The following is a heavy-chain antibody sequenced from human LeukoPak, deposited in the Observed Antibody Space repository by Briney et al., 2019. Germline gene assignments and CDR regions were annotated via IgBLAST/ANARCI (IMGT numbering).Heavy chain of an antibody. D-gene: IGHD3-22*01. CDR3: ARGPPLTYDGSGYYFFDY. CDR2: INHGGST. CDR1: GGSISGYF. V-gene: IGHV4-34*01. J-gene: IGHJ4*02. Sequence: SETLSLTCAVYGGSISGYFWTWIRQPPGKGLEWIGEINHGGSTNYNPSLKSRVTISVDTSKNHFSLKLSSLTAADTAVYYCARGPPLTYDGSGYYFFDYWGQGTLVTVSS.